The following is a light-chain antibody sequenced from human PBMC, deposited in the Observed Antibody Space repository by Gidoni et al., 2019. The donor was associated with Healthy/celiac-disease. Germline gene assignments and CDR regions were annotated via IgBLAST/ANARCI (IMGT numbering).Light chain of an antibody. J-gene: IGKJ1*01. CDR3: QQYGSSPRT. CDR1: QSVSSSY. V-gene: IGKV3-20*01. CDR2: GAS. Sequence: EIVFTQSPGTLSLSPGERATLSCRASQSVSSSYLAWYQQKPGQAPRLLIYGASSRATGIPDRFSGSGSGTDCTLTISRLEPEDFAVYYCQQYGSSPRTFGQGTKVEIK.